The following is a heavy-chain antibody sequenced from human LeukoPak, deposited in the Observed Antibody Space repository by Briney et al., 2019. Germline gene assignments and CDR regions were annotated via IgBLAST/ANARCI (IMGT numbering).Heavy chain of an antibody. CDR2: IIPIFGTA. CDR1: GGTFSSYA. CDR3: ARSNILTAGVFDY. D-gene: IGHD3-9*01. Sequence: SVKVSCKASGGTFSSYAISWVRQAPGQGLEWMGGIIPIFGTANYAQKFQGRVTITADESTSTAYMELSSLRSDDTAVYYCARSNILTAGVFDYWGQGTLVTVSS. V-gene: IGHV1-69*13. J-gene: IGHJ4*02.